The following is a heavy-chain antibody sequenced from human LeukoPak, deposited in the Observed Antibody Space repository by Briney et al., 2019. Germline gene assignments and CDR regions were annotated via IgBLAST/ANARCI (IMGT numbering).Heavy chain of an antibody. CDR3: ARVGKVSYPRNYIDD. V-gene: IGHV5-51*01. CDR2: VYAGDTKT. D-gene: IGHD1-26*01. J-gene: IGHJ4*02. Sequence: GAFLKICCVGSGYDFTDYWIALGRQLSGEGEEYMGIVYAGDTKTRYSPSFQVQVTVSTDKSISISNMQWSGLKASDTAMYYCARVGKVSYPRNYIDDWGQGTLVTVSS. CDR1: GYDFTDYW.